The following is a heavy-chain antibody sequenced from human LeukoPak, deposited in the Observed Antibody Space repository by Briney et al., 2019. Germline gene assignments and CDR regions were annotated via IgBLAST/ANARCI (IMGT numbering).Heavy chain of an antibody. CDR3: ARDLRYYYDSSGYYHVLDYFDY. Sequence: GGSLRLSCAASGFTFSRYSMTWVRQAPGKGLEWVSSFTSMSRTIYYADSVKGRFTISRDNAKNSLYLQMNSLRAGDTAVYYCARDLRYYYDSSGYYHVLDYFDYWGQGTLVTVSS. J-gene: IGHJ4*02. V-gene: IGHV3-48*01. D-gene: IGHD3-22*01. CDR1: GFTFSRYS. CDR2: FTSMSRTI.